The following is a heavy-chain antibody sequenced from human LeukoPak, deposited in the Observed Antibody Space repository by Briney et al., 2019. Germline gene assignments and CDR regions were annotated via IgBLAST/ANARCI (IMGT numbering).Heavy chain of an antibody. CDR1: GYTFTGYY. D-gene: IGHD3-22*01. V-gene: IGHV1-2*02. CDR2: INPNSGGT. J-gene: IGHJ3*02. Sequence: GASVKVSCKASGYTFTGYYMHWVRQAPGQGLEWMGWINPNSGGTNYAQKFQGRVTMTRDTSISTAYMELSRLRSDDTAVYYCAREHYYDSRGTSAFDIWGQGTMVTVSS. CDR3: AREHYYDSRGTSAFDI.